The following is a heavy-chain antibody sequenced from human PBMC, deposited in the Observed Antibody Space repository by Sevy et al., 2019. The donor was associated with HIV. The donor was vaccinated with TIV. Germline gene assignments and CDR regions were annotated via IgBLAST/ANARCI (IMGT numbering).Heavy chain of an antibody. D-gene: IGHD3-22*01. CDR2: ISSGSSYK. J-gene: IGHJ4*02. CDR1: GFTFRDYS. Sequence: GGSLRLSCEASGFTFRDYSMNWVRQAPGKGLEWVSSISSGSSYKKYGDSVKGRFTISRDNAKNSLYLQLNSPRAEDTAVYYCTRVDYYDTSGSHYWGQGTLVTVSS. CDR3: TRVDYYDTSGSHY. V-gene: IGHV3-21*01.